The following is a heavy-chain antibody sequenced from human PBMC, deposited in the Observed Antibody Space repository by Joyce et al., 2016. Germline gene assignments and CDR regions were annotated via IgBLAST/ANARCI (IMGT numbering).Heavy chain of an antibody. CDR1: GYTFTRYG. CDR2: ISTNNGGT. CDR3: ARDPGLDIWDGYPADY. V-gene: IGHV1-18*04. D-gene: IGHD3-3*01. Sequence: QVQVVQSGAEVRKPGASVKVSCKTSGYTFTRYGISWVRQAPGPGLEGMGWISTNNGGTKYEQKFQGRLTMTTDTSTSTAYRELRSLISDDTAVYYCARDPGLDIWDGYPADYWGQGTLVTVSS. J-gene: IGHJ4*02.